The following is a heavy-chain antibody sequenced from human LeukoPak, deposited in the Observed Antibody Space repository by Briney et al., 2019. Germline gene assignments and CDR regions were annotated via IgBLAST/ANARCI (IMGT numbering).Heavy chain of an antibody. Sequence: PGGSLRLSCAASGFTFSSYGMHWVRQAPGKGLEWVAFIRCDGSNKYYADSVKGRFTISRDNSKNTLYLQMNSLRAEDTAVYYCARGNVLRYFDWLPHFDYWGQGTLVTVSS. J-gene: IGHJ4*02. V-gene: IGHV3-30*02. CDR3: ARGNVLRYFDWLPHFDY. D-gene: IGHD3-9*01. CDR2: IRCDGSNK. CDR1: GFTFSSYG.